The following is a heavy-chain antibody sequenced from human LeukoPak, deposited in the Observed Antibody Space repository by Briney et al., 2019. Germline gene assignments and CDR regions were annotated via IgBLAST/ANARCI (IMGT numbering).Heavy chain of an antibody. D-gene: IGHD3-10*01. CDR2: IYYSGSA. CDR3: ARMYYYGSGSYGLSPPIWFAP. Sequence: SETLSLTCTVSGGSISSGDYYWSWIRQPPGKGLEWIGYIYYSGSAYYNPSLKSRVTISVDTSKNQFSLKLSSVTAADTAVYYCARMYYYGSGSYGLSPPIWFAPWGQGTLVTVSS. V-gene: IGHV4-30-4*01. CDR1: GGSISSGDYY. J-gene: IGHJ5*02.